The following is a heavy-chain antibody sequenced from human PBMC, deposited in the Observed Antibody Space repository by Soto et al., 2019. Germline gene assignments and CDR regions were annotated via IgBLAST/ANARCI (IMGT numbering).Heavy chain of an antibody. J-gene: IGHJ4*02. CDR2: IYYSGST. CDR1: GGSISSYY. Sequence: QVQLQESGPGLVKPSETLSLTCTVSGGSISSYYWSWIRQPPGKGLEWIGYIYYSGSTNYNPSLKSRVTISVDTSKNQFSLKLSSVTAADTAVYYCARRHSGSYSYFDYWGQGTLVTVSS. CDR3: ARRHSGSYSYFDY. D-gene: IGHD1-26*01. V-gene: IGHV4-59*08.